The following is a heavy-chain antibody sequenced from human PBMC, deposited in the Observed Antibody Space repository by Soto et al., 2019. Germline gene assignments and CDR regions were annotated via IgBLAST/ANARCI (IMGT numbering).Heavy chain of an antibody. CDR1: GGSISSYY. D-gene: IGHD3-3*01. Sequence: SETLALTCTVAGGSISSYYWSWIRQPPGKGLEWSVYIYYSGSTSYNPSLQRRVTISVDTSKNQFSLRLSSVTAADTAVYYCAGVGITIFGSPNWFEPWGQGTLVTVSS. V-gene: IGHV4-59*01. J-gene: IGHJ5*02. CDR2: IYYSGST. CDR3: AGVGITIFGSPNWFEP.